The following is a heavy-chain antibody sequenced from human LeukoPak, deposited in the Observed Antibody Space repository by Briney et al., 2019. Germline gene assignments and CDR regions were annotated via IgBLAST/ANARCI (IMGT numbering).Heavy chain of an antibody. D-gene: IGHD1-26*01. CDR1: GFTFSSYA. CDR3: ARQGIYSGSYLGAFDI. Sequence: GGSLRLSCAASGFTFSSYAMPWVRQAPGKGLEWVAVISHDGSNKYYADSVKGRFTISRDNSKNTLYLQMNSLRAEDTAVYYCARQGIYSGSYLGAFDIWGQGTMVTVSS. CDR2: ISHDGSNK. V-gene: IGHV3-30-3*01. J-gene: IGHJ3*02.